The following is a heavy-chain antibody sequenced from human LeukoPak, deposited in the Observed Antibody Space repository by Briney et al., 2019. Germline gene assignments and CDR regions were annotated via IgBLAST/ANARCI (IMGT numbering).Heavy chain of an antibody. D-gene: IGHD3-10*01. CDR1: GYTFTSYG. CDR3: ARESGVTMVRGVIISETYAFDI. Sequence: ASVKVSCKASGYTFTSYGISWVRQAPGQGLEWMGWIGAYNGNTNYAQKLQGRVTMTTDTSTSTAYMELRSLRSDDTAVYYCARESGVTMVRGVIISETYAFDIWGQGTMVTVSS. J-gene: IGHJ3*02. CDR2: IGAYNGNT. V-gene: IGHV1-18*01.